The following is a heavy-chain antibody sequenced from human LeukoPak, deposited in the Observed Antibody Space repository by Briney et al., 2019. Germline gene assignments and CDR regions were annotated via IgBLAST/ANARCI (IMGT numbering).Heavy chain of an antibody. D-gene: IGHD2-2*01. CDR1: GYSISSGYY. CDR3: ARHEVVVVPAASFDY. V-gene: IGHV4-38-2*01. J-gene: IGHJ4*02. Sequence: KPSETLSLTCAVSGYSISSGYYWGWIRQPPGQGLEWIGSIYHSGSTYYNPSLKSRVTISVDTSKNQFSLKLSSVTAADTAVYYCARHEVVVVPAASFDYWGQGTLVTVSS. CDR2: IYHSGST.